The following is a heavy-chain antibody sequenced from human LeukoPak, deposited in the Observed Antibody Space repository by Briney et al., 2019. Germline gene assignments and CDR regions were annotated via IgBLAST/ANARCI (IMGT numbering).Heavy chain of an antibody. CDR3: ATEPERRIVVVPAASDY. J-gene: IGHJ4*02. CDR2: INPNSGGT. Sequence: ASVKVSCKASGYTFTGYYMHWVRQAPGQGLEWMGWINPNSGGTNYAQKFQGRVTMTRDTSISTAYMELSRLRSDDTAVHYCATEPERRIVVVPAASDYWGQGTLVTVSS. D-gene: IGHD2-2*01. CDR1: GYTFTGYY. V-gene: IGHV1-2*02.